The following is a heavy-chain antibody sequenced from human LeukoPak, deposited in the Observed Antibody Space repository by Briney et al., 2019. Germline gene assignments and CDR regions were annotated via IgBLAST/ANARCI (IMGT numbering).Heavy chain of an antibody. CDR3: ARGAAGFGYCSSTSCHGYCFDY. CDR1: GFTFSSYW. CDR2: IKQDGSEK. V-gene: IGHV3-7*01. Sequence: GGSLRLSCAASGFTFSSYWMSWVRQAPGKGLEWVASIKQDGSEKYYVDSVKGRFTISRDNAKNSLYLQMNSRRVEDTAVYYCARGAAGFGYCSSTSCHGYCFDYWGQGSLVTVSS. D-gene: IGHD2-2*01. J-gene: IGHJ4*02.